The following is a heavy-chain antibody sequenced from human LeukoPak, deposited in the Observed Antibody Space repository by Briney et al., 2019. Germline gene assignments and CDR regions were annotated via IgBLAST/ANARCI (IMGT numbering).Heavy chain of an antibody. CDR2: ICGSGGST. CDR3: AKGSYYDSSGYYYVPGYDAFDI. J-gene: IGHJ3*02. CDR1: GFTFSSYA. Sequence: GGSLRLSCAASGFTFSSYAMSWVRQAPGKGLEWVSAICGSGGSTYYADSVKGRFTISRDNSKNTLYLQMNSLRAEDTAVYYCAKGSYYDSSGYYYVPGYDAFDIWGQGTMVTVSS. V-gene: IGHV3-23*01. D-gene: IGHD3-22*01.